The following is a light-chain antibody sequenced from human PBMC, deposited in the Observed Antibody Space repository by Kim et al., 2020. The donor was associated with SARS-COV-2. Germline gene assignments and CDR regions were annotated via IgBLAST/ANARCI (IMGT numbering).Light chain of an antibody. V-gene: IGKV1-5*03. CDR2: NAT. Sequence: ASVGDRGTLACRASQSIRSWLDGYQQNPAKAPKLMHYNATSLESGVPSRLRGSRSGTEFTLNLRRLQPDDFATYYCPPYNSSPFTFGQGPKLEI. CDR1: QSIRSW. J-gene: IGKJ2*01. CDR3: PPYNSSPFT.